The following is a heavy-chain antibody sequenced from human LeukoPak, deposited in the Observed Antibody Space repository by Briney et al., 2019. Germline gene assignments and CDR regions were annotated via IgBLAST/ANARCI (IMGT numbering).Heavy chain of an antibody. CDR2: IDHGGST. CDR3: ATDFDGIDAFDF. Sequence: SETLSLTCTVSGGSISSSSYYWGWIRQPPGKGLEWIGEIDHGGSTNYNPSLESRVSISVERSRNQFSLSLNSVTAADTALYYCATDFDGIDAFDFWGQGTMVTVSS. J-gene: IGHJ3*01. D-gene: IGHD3-3*01. CDR1: GGSISSSSYY. V-gene: IGHV4-39*07.